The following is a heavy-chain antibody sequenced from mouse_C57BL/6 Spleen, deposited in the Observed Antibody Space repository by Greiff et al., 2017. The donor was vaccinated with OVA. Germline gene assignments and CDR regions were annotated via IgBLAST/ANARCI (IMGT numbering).Heavy chain of an antibody. Sequence: EVMLVESGEGLVKPGGSLKLSCAASGFTFSSYAMSWVRQTPEKRLEWVAYISSGGDYIYYADTVKGRFTISRDNDRDTLYLQMNSLKSEDKALYCYSSGRLGDYALDDWGKGTSVTVSS. CDR3: SSGRLGDYALDD. D-gene: IGHD2-2*01. J-gene: IGHJ4*01. V-gene: IGHV5S21*01. CDR1: GFTFSSYA. CDR2: ISSGGDYI.